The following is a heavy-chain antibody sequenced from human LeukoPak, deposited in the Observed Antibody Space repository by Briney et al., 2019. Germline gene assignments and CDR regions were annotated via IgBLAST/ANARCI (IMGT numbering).Heavy chain of an antibody. Sequence: GGSLRLSCAASGFTFSTYAIHWVRQAPGKGLEWVAVISIDGSNKYYADSVKGRFTISRDNSKNTLYLQMNSLRAEDTAVYYCAKDLPRYYDSSGYYFGYYYMDVWGKGTTVTISS. CDR3: AKDLPRYYDSSGYYFGYYYMDV. V-gene: IGHV3-30*04. D-gene: IGHD3-22*01. CDR1: GFTFSTYA. J-gene: IGHJ6*03. CDR2: ISIDGSNK.